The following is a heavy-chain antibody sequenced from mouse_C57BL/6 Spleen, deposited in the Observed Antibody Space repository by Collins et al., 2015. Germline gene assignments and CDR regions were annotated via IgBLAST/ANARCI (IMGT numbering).Heavy chain of an antibody. CDR1: GFTFSDYY. V-gene: IGHV5-16*01. J-gene: IGHJ1*03. CDR2: INYDGSST. CDR3: ARKGRNWYFDV. Sequence: EMKLVESEGGLVQPGSSMKLSCTASGFTFSDYYMTWVRQVPEKGLEWVANINYDGSSTYYLDSLKSRFIISRDNAKNILYLQMSSLKSEDTATYYCARKGRNWYFDVWGTGTTVTVSS.